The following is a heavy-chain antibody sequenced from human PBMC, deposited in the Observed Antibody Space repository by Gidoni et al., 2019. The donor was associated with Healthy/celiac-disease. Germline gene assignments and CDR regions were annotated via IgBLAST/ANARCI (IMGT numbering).Heavy chain of an antibody. CDR3: ARGWWFVVVAATPYFDY. Sequence: EVQLVESGGGLVQPGGSLRLSCAASGFTFSSYWMSWVRQAPGKGLEWVANIKQDGSEKYYVDSVKGRFTISRDNAKNSLYLQMNSLRAEDTAVYYCARGWWFVVVAATPYFDYWGQGTLVTVSS. D-gene: IGHD2-15*01. J-gene: IGHJ4*02. V-gene: IGHV3-7*03. CDR1: GFTFSSYW. CDR2: IKQDGSEK.